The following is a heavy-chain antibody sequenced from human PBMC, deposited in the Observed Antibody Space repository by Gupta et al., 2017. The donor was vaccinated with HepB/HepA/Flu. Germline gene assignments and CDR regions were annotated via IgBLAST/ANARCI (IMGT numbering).Heavy chain of an antibody. V-gene: IGHV1-8*01. D-gene: IGHD3-10*01. Sequence: QVQLVQSGAEVKKPGASVKVSCKASGYTFTRYDINWVRQATGQGLEWMGWMNPNSGNTGYAQKFQGRVTMTRNTSISTAYMELSSLRSEDTAVYYCAIEIQAPLWFGELLSAPNVYWGQGTLVTVSS. J-gene: IGHJ4*02. CDR1: GYTFTRYD. CDR2: MNPNSGNT. CDR3: AIEIQAPLWFGELLSAPNVY.